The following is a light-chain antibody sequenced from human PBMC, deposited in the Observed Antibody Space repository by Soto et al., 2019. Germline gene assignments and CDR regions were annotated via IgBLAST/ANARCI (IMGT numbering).Light chain of an antibody. CDR1: SSYVGVYYY. CDR3: GSYTSSSTLEMV. J-gene: IGLJ7*01. V-gene: IGLV2-14*03. Sequence: QSALTQPASVSGSPGQSITISCTGTSSYVGVYYYVSWFQQHPGKAPKLMIYDATARPSGVSNRFSGAMSGNTASLTISGLQAEDEADYYCGSYTSSSTLEMVFGGGTQLTVL. CDR2: DAT.